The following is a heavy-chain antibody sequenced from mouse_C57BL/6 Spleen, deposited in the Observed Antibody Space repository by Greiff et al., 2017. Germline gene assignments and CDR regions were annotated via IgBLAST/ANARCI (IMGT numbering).Heavy chain of an antibody. D-gene: IGHD1-1*01. V-gene: IGHV1-82*01. Sequence: QVQLQQSGPELVKPGASVKISCKASGYAFSSSWMNWVKQRPGQGLEWIGRIYPGDGDTNYNGKFKGKATLTADKSSSTAYMQLSSLTSEDSAVYFCARFTVVDGFDDWGQGTTLTVSS. J-gene: IGHJ2*01. CDR2: IYPGDGDT. CDR3: ARFTVVDGFDD. CDR1: GYAFSSSW.